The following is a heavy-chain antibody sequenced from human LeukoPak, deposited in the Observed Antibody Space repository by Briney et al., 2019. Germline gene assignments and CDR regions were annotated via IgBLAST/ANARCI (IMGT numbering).Heavy chain of an antibody. CDR2: ISSSSSYI. CDR1: GFTFSSYS. V-gene: IGHV3-21*01. Sequence: EAGGSLRLSCAASGFTFSSYSMNWVRQAPGKGLEWVSSISSSSSYIYYADSVKGRFTISRDNAKNSLYLQMNSLRAEDTAVYYCARGVRMTTVTTAYWYFDLWGRGTLVTVSS. D-gene: IGHD4-17*01. CDR3: ARGVRMTTVTTAYWYFDL. J-gene: IGHJ2*01.